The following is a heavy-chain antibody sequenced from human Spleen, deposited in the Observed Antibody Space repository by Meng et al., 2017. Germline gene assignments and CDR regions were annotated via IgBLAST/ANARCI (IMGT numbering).Heavy chain of an antibody. CDR2: IYHSGST. D-gene: IGHD3-10*01. CDR1: GYSISSGYY. V-gene: IGHV4-38-2*02. CDR3: ARREYRHSSDYYYGLDV. J-gene: IGHJ6*02. Sequence: SEPLSLTCTVSGYSISSGYYWGWIRQPPGKGLEWIGSIYHSGSTYYNPSLKSRVTMSVDTSKNQFSLKLSSVTAADTAVYYCARREYRHSSDYYYGLDVWGQGTTVTVSS.